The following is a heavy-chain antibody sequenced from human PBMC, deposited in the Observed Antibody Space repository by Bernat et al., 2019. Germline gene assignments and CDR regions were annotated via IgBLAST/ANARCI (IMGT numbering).Heavy chain of an antibody. CDR3: AREYSSGWFDAFDI. CDR1: GFTVSSNY. D-gene: IGHD6-19*01. CDR2: IYSGGST. J-gene: IGHJ3*02. Sequence: EVQLVESGGGLIQPGGSLRLSCAASGFTVSSNYMSWVRQAPGKGLEWVSVIYSGGSTYYADAVKGRFTIARDNAENALYLQMNSLRAEDTAVYYCAREYSSGWFDAFDIWGQGTMVTVSS. V-gene: IGHV3-53*01.